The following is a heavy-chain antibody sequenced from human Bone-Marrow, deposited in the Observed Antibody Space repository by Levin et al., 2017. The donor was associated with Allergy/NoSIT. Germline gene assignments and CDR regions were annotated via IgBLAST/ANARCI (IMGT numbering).Heavy chain of an antibody. J-gene: IGHJ6*02. CDR1: GFTVSRSY. CDR3: ARVLIRDTGLVIYYYGMDV. Sequence: GASVKVSCAASGFTVSRSYMSWVRQAPGKGLQWLSILYSDDKTFYADSVKGRFTISRDTFENTLYLQMNSLRAEDTAVYYCARVLIRDTGLVIYYYGMDVWGQGTTVTVFS. CDR2: LYSDDKT. D-gene: IGHD3/OR15-3a*01. V-gene: IGHV3-53*01.